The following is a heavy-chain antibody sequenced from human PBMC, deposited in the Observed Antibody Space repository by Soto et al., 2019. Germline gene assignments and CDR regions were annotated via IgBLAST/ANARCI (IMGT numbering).Heavy chain of an antibody. CDR3: ARDSPLSWNDGGGLFDY. CDR1: GFTFSSYS. J-gene: IGHJ4*02. Sequence: GGSLRLSCAASGFTFSSYSMNWVRQAPGKGLEWVSYISSSSSTIYYADSVKGRFTISRDNAKNSLYLQMNSLRDEDTAVYYCARDSPLSWNDGGGLFDYWGQGTLVTVSS. CDR2: ISSSSSTI. D-gene: IGHD1-1*01. V-gene: IGHV3-48*02.